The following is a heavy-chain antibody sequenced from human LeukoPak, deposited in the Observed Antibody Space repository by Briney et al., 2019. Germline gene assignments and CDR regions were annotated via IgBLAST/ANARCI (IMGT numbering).Heavy chain of an antibody. CDR1: GYTFTAYY. CDR2: INPNSGGT. CDR3: ARAKVLVPDH. V-gene: IGHV1-2*02. Sequence: ASVKVSCKASGYTFTAYYMHWMGQAPGQGPEWIGWINPNSGGTNSAQKFQGRVTMTSDTSISTAYMELSSLRSDDTAIYYCARAKVLVPDHWGQGTLVTVSS. J-gene: IGHJ4*02.